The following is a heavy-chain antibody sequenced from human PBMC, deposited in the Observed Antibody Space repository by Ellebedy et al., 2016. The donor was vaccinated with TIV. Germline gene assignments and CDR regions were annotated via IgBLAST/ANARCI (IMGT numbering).Heavy chain of an antibody. V-gene: IGHV1-46*01. J-gene: IGHJ5*02. Sequence: ASVKVSCKASGYTFTRYYMHWVRQAPGQGLEWMGLINPSGGSTNYAQKVQGRVTMTRDTSTSTVYMELSSLRSEDTAVYYCARGPYCSGGSCYEGHWFDPWGQGTLVTVSS. CDR3: ARGPYCSGGSCYEGHWFDP. CDR2: INPSGGST. CDR1: GYTFTRYY. D-gene: IGHD2-15*01.